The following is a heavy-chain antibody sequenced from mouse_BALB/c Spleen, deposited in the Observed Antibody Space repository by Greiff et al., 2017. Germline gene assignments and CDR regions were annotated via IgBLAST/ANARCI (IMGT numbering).Heavy chain of an antibody. CDR3: ARSRFITTGDY. CDR2: IYWDDDK. V-gene: IGHV8-12*01. Sequence: QVTLKESGPGILQPSQTLSLTCSFSGFSLSTSGMGVSWIRQPSGKGLEWLAHIYWDDDKRYNPSLKSRLTISKDTSSNQVFLKITSVDTADTATYYCARSRFITTGDYWGQGTTLTVSS. CDR1: GFSLSTSGMG. D-gene: IGHD1-1*01. J-gene: IGHJ2*01.